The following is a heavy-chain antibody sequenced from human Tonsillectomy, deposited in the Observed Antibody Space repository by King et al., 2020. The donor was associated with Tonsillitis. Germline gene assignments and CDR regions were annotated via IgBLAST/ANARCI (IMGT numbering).Heavy chain of an antibody. CDR3: ARGVGVAGAYCFDY. CDR1: GYSFTVYY. V-gene: IGHV1-2*02. J-gene: IGHJ4*02. Sequence: QLVQSGAEVKRPGASVRVSCKAFGYSFTVYYIHWVRQAPGQGPEWMGWINPNSGGTNYAQNFQGRVTMTRDTSITTAYMELSRLTSDDTAVYYCARGVGVAGAYCFDYWGQGSLVTVPS. CDR2: INPNSGGT. D-gene: IGHD6-19*01.